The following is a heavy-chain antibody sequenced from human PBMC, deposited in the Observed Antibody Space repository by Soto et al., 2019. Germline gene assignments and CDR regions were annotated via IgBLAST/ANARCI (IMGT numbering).Heavy chain of an antibody. V-gene: IGHV3-30*18. CDR3: AKDQGDYYYYYYGMDF. D-gene: IGHD3-10*01. CDR1: GFTFSSYG. Sequence: PGGSLRLSCAASGFTFSSYGMHWVRQAPGKGLEWVAVISYDGSNKYYADSVKGRFTISRDNSKNTLYLQMNSLRAEDTAVYYCAKDQGDYYYYYYGMDFWGQGTKVTVSS. CDR2: ISYDGSNK. J-gene: IGHJ6*02.